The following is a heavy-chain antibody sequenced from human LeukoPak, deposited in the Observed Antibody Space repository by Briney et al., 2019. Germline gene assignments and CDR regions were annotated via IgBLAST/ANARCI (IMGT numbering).Heavy chain of an antibody. Sequence: GGSLRLSCAASGFTFDDYGMTWVRQAPGKGLEWVSVISNTGGSTFYADSVKGRFTISRDNSKNTLYLQMNSLRAEDTAVYYCAKADSSGTYYYGFDVWGPGTTVTVSS. V-gene: IGHV3-23*01. CDR1: GFTFDDYG. D-gene: IGHD3-22*01. CDR2: ISNTGGST. CDR3: AKADSSGTYYYGFDV. J-gene: IGHJ6*02.